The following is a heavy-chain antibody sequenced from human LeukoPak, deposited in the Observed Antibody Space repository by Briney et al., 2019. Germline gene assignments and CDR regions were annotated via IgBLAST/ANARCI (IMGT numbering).Heavy chain of an antibody. D-gene: IGHD6-19*01. CDR1: GFTFSNYA. V-gene: IGHV3-64D*06. Sequence: PGGSLRLPCSASGFTFSNYAMHWVRQAPGKGLEYVSAMNGRFTISRDNSKNTLYLQMSSLRAEDTAVYYCVKTTGYSSDPLDCWGRGTLVTVSP. J-gene: IGHJ4*02. CDR3: VKTTGYSSDPLDC.